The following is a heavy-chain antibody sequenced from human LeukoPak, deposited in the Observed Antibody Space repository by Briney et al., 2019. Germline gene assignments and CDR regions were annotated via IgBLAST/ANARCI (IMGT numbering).Heavy chain of an antibody. J-gene: IGHJ6*02. Sequence: GGSLRLSCAASGFTFSSYGMHWVRQAPGKGLEWVAVIWYDGSNKYYADSVKGRFTISRDNSKNTLYLQMNSLRAEDTAVYYCARDGLAYYYGMDVWGQGTTVTVSS. CDR3: ARDGLAYYYGMDV. CDR2: IWYDGSNK. V-gene: IGHV3-33*01. CDR1: GFTFSSYG.